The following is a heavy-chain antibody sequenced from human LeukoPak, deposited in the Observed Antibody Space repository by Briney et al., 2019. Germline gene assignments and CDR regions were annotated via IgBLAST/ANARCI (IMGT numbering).Heavy chain of an antibody. D-gene: IGHD3-22*01. CDR2: ISDNGGNT. J-gene: IGHJ4*02. CDR1: GFTFTSCA. Sequence: GGSLRLSCAASGFTFTSCAMSWVRQAPGKGLEWVSSISDNGGNTYYADSVKGRFTISRDNAKNSLYLQMNSLRDEDTAVYYCARDWTTYYYDSSALGYWGQGTLVTVSS. V-gene: IGHV3-23*01. CDR3: ARDWTTYYYDSSALGY.